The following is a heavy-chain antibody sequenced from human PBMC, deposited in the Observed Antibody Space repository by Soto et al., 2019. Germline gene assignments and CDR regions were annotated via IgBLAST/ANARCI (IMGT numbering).Heavy chain of an antibody. Sequence: SVKVSCKASGGTFSSYAISWVRQAPGQGLEWMGGIIPIFGTANYAQKFQGRVTITADKSTSTAYMELSSLRSEDTAVYYCARDILEVPAAVGVSMDVWGQGTTATVSS. CDR1: GGTFSSYA. CDR3: ARDILEVPAAVGVSMDV. D-gene: IGHD2-2*01. J-gene: IGHJ6*02. CDR2: IIPIFGTA. V-gene: IGHV1-69*06.